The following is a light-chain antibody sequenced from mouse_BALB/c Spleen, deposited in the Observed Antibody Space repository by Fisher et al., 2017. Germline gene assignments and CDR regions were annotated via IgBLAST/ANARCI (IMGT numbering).Light chain of an antibody. V-gene: IGKV4-59*01. CDR3: QQWSSNPLT. CDR2: DTS. Sequence: IVLTQSPAIMSASPGEKVTMTCSASSSVSYMHWYQQKSGTSPKRWIYDTSKLASGVPARFSGSGSGTSYSYTISSMEAEDAANYYCQQWSSNPLTFGAGTNLEL. CDR1: SSVSY. J-gene: IGKJ5*01.